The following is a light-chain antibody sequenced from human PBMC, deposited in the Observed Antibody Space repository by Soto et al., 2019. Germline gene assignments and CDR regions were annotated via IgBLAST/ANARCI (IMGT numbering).Light chain of an antibody. J-gene: IGLJ1*01. V-gene: IGLV2-14*03. Sequence: QSALTHPASVSASPGQSITISCTGTRGDIGGYNYVSWYQQHPGKAPKLMIYDVYHRPSGVSNRFSASKSGNTASLTISGLQAEDEADYYCSSYTSSTTLVFGTGTKVTVL. CDR3: SSYTSSTTLV. CDR2: DVY. CDR1: RGDIGGYNY.